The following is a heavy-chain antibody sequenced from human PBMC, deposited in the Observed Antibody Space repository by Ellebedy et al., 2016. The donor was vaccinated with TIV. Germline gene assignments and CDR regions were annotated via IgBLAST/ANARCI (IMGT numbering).Heavy chain of an antibody. CDR3: AGLPTVRIAREVGWFDA. D-gene: IGHD6-13*01. CDR2: VNGGVLVI. V-gene: IGHV3-23*03. Sequence: GESLKISCTASGFTFSSHAMRWVRQAPGKGLEWVAGVNGGVLVIAYADSVKGRFTISRVDSKNILYLQMNSLRDDDMAVYYSAGLPTVRIAREVGWFDAWGRGTLVTVSS. J-gene: IGHJ5*02. CDR1: GFTFSSHA.